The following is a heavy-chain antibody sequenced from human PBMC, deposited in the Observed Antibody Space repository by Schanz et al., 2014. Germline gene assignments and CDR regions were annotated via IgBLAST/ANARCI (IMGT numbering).Heavy chain of an antibody. CDR2: IIPILGIA. CDR1: GGTFSSYT. J-gene: IGHJ4*02. Sequence: QVQLVQSGAEVKKPGSSVKVSCKASGGTFSSYTISWVRQAPGQGLEWMGRIIPILGIANYAQNFQGRVTMTADTSTSTAYMDLRSLRSEDTAVYYCARDGVDAAAGGNYWGQGTLVTVSS. CDR3: ARDGVDAAAGGNY. D-gene: IGHD6-13*01. V-gene: IGHV1-69*08.